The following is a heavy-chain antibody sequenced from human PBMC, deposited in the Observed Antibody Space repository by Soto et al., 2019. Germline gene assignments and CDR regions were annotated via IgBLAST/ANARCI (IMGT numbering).Heavy chain of an antibody. V-gene: IGHV3-15*07. Sequence: EEQLVESGGDLVAPGGSLTLSCAGSGFTFSNAWMNWVRQAPGKGLEWVGRIKSRYNGGTLDYAAPVTGRITISRDDSKSTVDLQMNSLKSEDTAVYYCATGGYYFDYWGLGTLVTVSS. J-gene: IGHJ4*02. CDR3: ATGGYYFDY. D-gene: IGHD3-16*01. CDR1: GFTFSNAW. CDR2: IKSRYNGGTL.